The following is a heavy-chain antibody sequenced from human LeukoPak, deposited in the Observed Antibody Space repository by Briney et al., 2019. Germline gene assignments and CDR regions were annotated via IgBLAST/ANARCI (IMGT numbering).Heavy chain of an antibody. CDR2: INTNTGNP. Sequence: ASVKVSCKASGYTFTTYAMNWVRQAPGQGLGWMGWINTNTGNPTYAQGFTGRFVFSLDTSASTTYLQISSLKAEDTAVYYCARDGSYSPRCWFDPWGQGTLVTVSS. V-gene: IGHV7-4-1*02. CDR3: ARDGSYSPRCWFDP. J-gene: IGHJ5*02. D-gene: IGHD1-26*01. CDR1: GYTFTTYA.